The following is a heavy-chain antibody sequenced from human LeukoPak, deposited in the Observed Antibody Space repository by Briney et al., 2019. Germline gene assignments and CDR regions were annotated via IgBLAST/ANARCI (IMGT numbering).Heavy chain of an antibody. D-gene: IGHD3-22*01. J-gene: IGHJ4*02. CDR2: ISYDGSNK. V-gene: IGHV3-30*13. CDR3: ARDFSTYYDSSSFYGDSCFDY. Sequence: QTGGSLRLSCAASGFTFSSYGMHGVRQAPGKGRECVAVISYDGSNKYYAGSVKARFLLSRDNSTNRVYLQVNSLRAEDRAVFYCARDFSTYYDSSSFYGDSCFDYWGQGMLVTVSS. CDR1: GFTFSSYG.